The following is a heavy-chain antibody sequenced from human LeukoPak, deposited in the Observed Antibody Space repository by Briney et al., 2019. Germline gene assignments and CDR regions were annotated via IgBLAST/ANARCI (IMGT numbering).Heavy chain of an antibody. CDR1: GFTFSSYA. Sequence: PGGSLRLSCAASGFTFSSYAMSWVRQAPGKGLEWVSAISGSGGSTYYADSVKGRFTISRDNSKNTLYLQMNSLRAEDTVVYYCAKDFSAWELLYYFDYWGQGTLVTVSS. V-gene: IGHV3-23*01. J-gene: IGHJ4*02. CDR2: ISGSGGST. CDR3: AKDFSAWELLYYFDY. D-gene: IGHD1-26*01.